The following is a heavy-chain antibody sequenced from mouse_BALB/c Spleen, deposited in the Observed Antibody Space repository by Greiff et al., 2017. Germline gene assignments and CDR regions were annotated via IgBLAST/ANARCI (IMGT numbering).Heavy chain of an antibody. V-gene: IGHV1S81*02. Sequence: QVQLQQPGAELVKPGASVKLSCKASGYTFTSYWMHWVKQRPGQGLEWIGEINPSNGRTNYNEKFKSKATLTVDKSSSTAYMQLSSLTSEDSAVYYCSNYGYGHAYWGQGTTLTVSS. J-gene: IGHJ2*01. CDR2: INPSNGRT. CDR1: GYTFTSYW. D-gene: IGHD1-2*01. CDR3: SNYGYGHAY.